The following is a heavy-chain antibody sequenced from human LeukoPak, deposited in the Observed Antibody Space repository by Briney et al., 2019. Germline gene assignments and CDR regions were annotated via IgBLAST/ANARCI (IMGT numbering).Heavy chain of an antibody. J-gene: IGHJ4*02. D-gene: IGHD4-23*01. CDR2: VSDSGSNT. CDR1: GFTFSNRA. CDR3: AKDRFSYGGNSGFDY. V-gene: IGHV3-23*01. Sequence: GGSLRLSCAASGFTFSNRAMTWVRQAPGKGLEWVSSVSDSGSNTYYADSVKGRFTISRDNSKNTLYLQMDSLRVEDTAVYYCAKDRFSYGGNSGFDYWGQGTLVTVSS.